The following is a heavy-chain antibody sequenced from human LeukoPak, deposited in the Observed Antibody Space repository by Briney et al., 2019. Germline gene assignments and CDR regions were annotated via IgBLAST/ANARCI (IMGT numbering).Heavy chain of an antibody. D-gene: IGHD6-13*01. J-gene: IGHJ4*02. V-gene: IGHV3-30*02. CDR1: GFTFSSYG. Sequence: PGGSLRLSCAASGFTFSSYGMHWVRQAPGKGPEWVAFIRYDGSNKYYADSVKGRFTISRDNSKNTLYLQMNSLRAEDTAVYYCAKDIAAAGIRGYFDYWGQGTLVTVSS. CDR3: AKDIAAAGIRGYFDY. CDR2: IRYDGSNK.